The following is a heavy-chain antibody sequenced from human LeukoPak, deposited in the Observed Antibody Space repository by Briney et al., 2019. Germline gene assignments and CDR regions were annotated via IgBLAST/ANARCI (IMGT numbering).Heavy chain of an antibody. D-gene: IGHD3-16*01. Sequence: GASVKVSCKASGCTFSSYAISWVRQAPGQGLEWMGGIIPIFGTANYAQKFRGRVTITANKSTRTAYMELSSLRSEDTAVYYCARDNDSRDPPHFDYWGQGTLVTVSS. CDR3: ARDNDSRDPPHFDY. CDR2: IIPIFGTA. CDR1: GCTFSSYA. J-gene: IGHJ4*02. V-gene: IGHV1-69*06.